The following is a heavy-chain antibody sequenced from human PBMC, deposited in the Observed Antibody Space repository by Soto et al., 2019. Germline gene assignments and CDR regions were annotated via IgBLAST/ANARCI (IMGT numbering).Heavy chain of an antibody. Sequence: ASVKVSCKASGYTFTSYGISWVRQAPGQGLELMGWISAYYGNTNYAQKLQGRVTMTTDTSTSTAYMELVSLRSDDTAVYYCARDEYYDSSRAFDIWGQGTMVTVSS. V-gene: IGHV1-18*01. CDR1: GYTFTSYG. CDR2: ISAYYGNT. J-gene: IGHJ3*02. CDR3: ARDEYYDSSRAFDI. D-gene: IGHD3-22*01.